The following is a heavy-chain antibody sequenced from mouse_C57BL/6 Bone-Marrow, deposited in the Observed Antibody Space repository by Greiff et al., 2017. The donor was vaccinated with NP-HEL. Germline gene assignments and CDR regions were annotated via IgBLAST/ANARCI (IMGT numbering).Heavy chain of an antibody. Sequence: VQLQQSGAELVRPGASVTLSCKASGYTFTDYEMHWVKQTPVHGLEWIGAIDPETGGTAYNQKFKGKAILTADKSSSTAYIGLRSLPSEASAVYYCTRWSYYYGSSLDYWGQGTTLTVSS. CDR3: TRWSYYYGSSLDY. CDR1: GYTFTDYE. J-gene: IGHJ2*01. CDR2: IDPETGGT. V-gene: IGHV1-15*01. D-gene: IGHD1-1*01.